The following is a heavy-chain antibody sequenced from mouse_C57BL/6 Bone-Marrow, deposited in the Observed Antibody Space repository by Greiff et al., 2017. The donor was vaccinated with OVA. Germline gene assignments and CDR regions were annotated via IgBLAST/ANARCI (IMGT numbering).Heavy chain of an antibody. CDR3: ARRGECGYDEGYAMDY. D-gene: IGHD2-2*01. CDR2: IYPGDGDT. Sequence: QVQLQQSGPELVKPGASVKISCKASGYAFSSSWMNWVKQRPGKGLEWIGRIYPGDGDTNYNGKFKGKATLTADKSSSTAYMQLSSLTSEDSAVYFCARRGECGYDEGYAMDYWGQGTSVTVSS. J-gene: IGHJ4*01. V-gene: IGHV1-82*01. CDR1: GYAFSSSW.